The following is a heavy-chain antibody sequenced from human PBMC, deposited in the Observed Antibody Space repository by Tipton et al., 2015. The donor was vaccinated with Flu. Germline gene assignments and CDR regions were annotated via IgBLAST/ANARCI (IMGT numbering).Heavy chain of an antibody. CDR3: ARGRWFGELLNDY. D-gene: IGHD3-10*01. CDR1: GGSFSGYY. J-gene: IGHJ4*02. CDR2: INHSGST. V-gene: IGHV4-34*01. Sequence: TLSLTCAVYGGSFSGYYWSWIRQPPGKGLEWIGEINHSGSTNYNPSLKSRVTISVDTSKNQFSLKLSSVTAADTAVYYCARGRWFGELLNDYWGQGTLVTVSS.